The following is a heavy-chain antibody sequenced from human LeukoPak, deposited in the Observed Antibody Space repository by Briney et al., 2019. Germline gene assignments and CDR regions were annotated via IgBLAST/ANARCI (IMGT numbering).Heavy chain of an antibody. CDR1: GITFSNCW. CDR2: IKQDGNEK. V-gene: IGHV3-7*04. CDR3: ARGYSDSSGIDY. J-gene: IGHJ4*02. D-gene: IGHD3-22*01. Sequence: PGGSLRLSCAASGITFSNCWMTWVRQAPGKGLEWVANIKQDGNEKYYVDSVKGRFTVSRDNAKNSLYLQMNSLRAEDTAVYYCARGYSDSSGIDYWGQGTLVTVSS.